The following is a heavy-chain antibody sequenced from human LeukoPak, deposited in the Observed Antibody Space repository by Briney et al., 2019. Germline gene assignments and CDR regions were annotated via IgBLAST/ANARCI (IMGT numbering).Heavy chain of an antibody. CDR3: ARQGTREWLREGNWFDP. CDR1: GDSISSSSYY. V-gene: IGHV4-39*07. Sequence: SETLSLTCTVSGDSISSSSYYWGWIRQPPGKELEWIGSIYYSGSTYYNPSLNSRVTISVDTSKNQFSLKLSSVTAADTAVYYCARQGTREWLREGNWFDPWGQGTLVTVSS. CDR2: IYYSGST. D-gene: IGHD5-12*01. J-gene: IGHJ5*02.